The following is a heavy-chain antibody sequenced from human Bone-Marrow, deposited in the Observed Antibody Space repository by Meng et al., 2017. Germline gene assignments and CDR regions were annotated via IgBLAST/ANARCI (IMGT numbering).Heavy chain of an antibody. J-gene: IGHJ4*02. CDR3: AQLGTTDY. D-gene: IGHD6-13*01. CDR1: GFKLSSYW. V-gene: IGHV3-74*01. CDR2: INIDGSST. Sequence: EVLLVESGGGLVQPGGSLRLSCVASGFKLSSYWMHWVRQAPGKGLVWVSRINIDGSSTIYADSVEGRFTISRDNAKNTLYLQMNSLRVDDTAVYYCAQLGTTDYWGQGALVTVSS.